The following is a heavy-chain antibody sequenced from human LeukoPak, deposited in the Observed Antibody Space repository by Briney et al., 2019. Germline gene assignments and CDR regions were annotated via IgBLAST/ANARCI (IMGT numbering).Heavy chain of an antibody. CDR2: INPNSGGT. CDR3: ARELGSYDYVWGSYRQRGVFDY. V-gene: IGHV1-2*02. D-gene: IGHD3-16*02. CDR1: GYTFTGYY. Sequence: ASVKVSRKASGYTFTGYYMHWVRQAPGQGGEWMGWINPNSGGTNYAQKFQGRVTMTRDTSISTAYMELCRLRSDHTAVYYCARELGSYDYVWGSYRQRGVFDYWGQGTLVTVSS. J-gene: IGHJ4*02.